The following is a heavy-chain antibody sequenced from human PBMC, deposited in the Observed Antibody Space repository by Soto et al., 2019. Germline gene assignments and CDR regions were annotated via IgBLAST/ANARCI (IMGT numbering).Heavy chain of an antibody. J-gene: IGHJ3*02. CDR2: IYYSGST. CDR1: GGSISSGGYY. V-gene: IGHV4-31*03. CDR3: ARVETFGRVTAPDAFDI. Sequence: QVQLQESGPGLVKPSQTLSLTCTVSGGSISSGGYYWSWIRQHPGKGLEWIGYIYYSGSTYYNPSLKSRVTISVDTSKNQFSLKLSSVTAADTAVYYCARVETFGRVTAPDAFDIWGQGTMVTVSS. D-gene: IGHD3-16*01.